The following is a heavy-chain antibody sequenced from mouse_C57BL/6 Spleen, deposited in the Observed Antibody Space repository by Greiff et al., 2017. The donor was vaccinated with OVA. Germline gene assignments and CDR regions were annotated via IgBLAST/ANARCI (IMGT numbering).Heavy chain of an antibody. V-gene: IGHV1-64*01. CDR2: IHPNSGST. J-gene: IGHJ4*01. D-gene: IGHD1-1*01. CDR3: ARGDYYGSSYAMDY. Sequence: QVQLQHSGAELVKPGASVKLSCKASGYTFTSYWMHWVKQRPGQGLEWIGMIHPNSGSTNYNEKFKSKATLTVDKSSSTAYMQLSSLTSEDSAVYYCARGDYYGSSYAMDYWGQGTSVTVSS. CDR1: GYTFTSYW.